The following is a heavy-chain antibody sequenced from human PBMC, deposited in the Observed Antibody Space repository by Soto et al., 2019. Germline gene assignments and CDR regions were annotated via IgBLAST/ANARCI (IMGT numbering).Heavy chain of an antibody. D-gene: IGHD3-10*01. CDR1: AYTFTGYY. CDR2: LNHNTGFT. Sequence: QVQLLQSGAEVKKPGASVMVSCKASAYTFTGYYIHWVRQAPGQGLEWMGWLNHNTGFTKYAHKFQGRVIMTRDTCISTAYMHLSSLTSDDTAIYYCARAAVGGEYYYFDDWGQGPMVTVAS. CDR3: ARAAVGGEYYYFDD. J-gene: IGHJ4*02. V-gene: IGHV1-2*02.